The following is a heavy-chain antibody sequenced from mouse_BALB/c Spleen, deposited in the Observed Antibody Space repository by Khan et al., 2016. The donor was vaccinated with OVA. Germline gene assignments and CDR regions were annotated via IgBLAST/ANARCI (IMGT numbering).Heavy chain of an antibody. J-gene: IGHJ1*01. D-gene: IGHD3-1*01. CDR1: GYTFTNYW. Sequence: QVQLQQSGTELIRPGTSVKISCKASGYTFTNYWLGWVKQRPGHGLEWIGDIYPGGGFTNYNEKFKGKATLTADPSSSTVYMQLSNLTSEDSAVYFCARWATWFFDVWGAGTTVTVSS. CDR3: ARWATWFFDV. CDR2: IYPGGGFT. V-gene: IGHV1-63*02.